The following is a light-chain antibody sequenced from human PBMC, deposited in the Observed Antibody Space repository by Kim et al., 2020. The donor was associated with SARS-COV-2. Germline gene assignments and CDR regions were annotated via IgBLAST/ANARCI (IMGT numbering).Light chain of an antibody. J-gene: IGLJ2*01. CDR2: SNN. Sequence: ELTQPPSASGTPGQRVTISCSGSSSNIGSNNVNWYQQLPGTVPRLLIYSNNHRPSGVPDRFSGSKSGTSASLAISGLQSEDEADYYCAAWDDSLNGVVFGGGTQLTVL. V-gene: IGLV1-44*01. CDR3: AAWDDSLNGVV. CDR1: SSNIGSNN.